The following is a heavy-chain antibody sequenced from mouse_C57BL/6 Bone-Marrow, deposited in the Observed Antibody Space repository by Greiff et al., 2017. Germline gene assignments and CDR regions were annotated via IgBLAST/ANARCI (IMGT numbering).Heavy chain of an antibody. V-gene: IGHV5-2*01. CDR2: INSDGGST. Sequence: EVQRVEPGGGLVQPGESLKLSCESNEYEFPSHDMSWVRKTPEKRLELVAAINSDGGSTYYPDTMESRFIISRDNTKKTLYLPMSSLRSEDTALEYCARHHWDVWFAYWGQETLVTVSA. D-gene: IGHD4-1*01. CDR3: ARHHWDVWFAY. CDR1: EYEFPSHD. J-gene: IGHJ3*01.